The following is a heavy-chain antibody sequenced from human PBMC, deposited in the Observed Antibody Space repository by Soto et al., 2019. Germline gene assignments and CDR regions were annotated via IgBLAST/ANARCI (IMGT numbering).Heavy chain of an antibody. J-gene: IGHJ5*01. D-gene: IGHD3-10*01. V-gene: IGHV1-69*13. Sequence: SVKVSCKASGGTFSSYAISWVRQAPGQGLEWMGGIIPIFGTATYAQKFQGRVTITADESTSTAYMELSSLRSEDTAVYYCARRSVRGVIVDSWGQGTLVTVSS. CDR3: ARRSVRGVIVDS. CDR1: GGTFSSYA. CDR2: IIPIFGTA.